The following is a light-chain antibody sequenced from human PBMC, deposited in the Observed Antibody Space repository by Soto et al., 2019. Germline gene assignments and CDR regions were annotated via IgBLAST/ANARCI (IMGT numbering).Light chain of an antibody. Sequence: QSALTQPASVSGSPGQSITISCTGTSIDVGGYNYVSWYQQHPGKAPKLMIYEVSNRPSGVSNRFSGSKSGNTASLTISGLPAEDEADYYCSSYTSSSTLYVFGTGTKLTVL. CDR2: EVS. CDR1: SIDVGGYNY. CDR3: SSYTSSSTLYV. V-gene: IGLV2-14*01. J-gene: IGLJ1*01.